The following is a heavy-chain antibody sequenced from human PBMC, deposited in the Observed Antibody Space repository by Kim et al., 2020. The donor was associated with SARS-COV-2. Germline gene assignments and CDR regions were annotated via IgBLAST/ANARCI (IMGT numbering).Heavy chain of an antibody. CDR2: IWYDGSNK. CDR1: GFTFSSYG. J-gene: IGHJ6*02. CDR3: AKDGVEYSSSFLPVDETYYGMDV. D-gene: IGHD6-6*01. V-gene: IGHV3-33*06. Sequence: GGSLRLSCAASGFTFSSYGMHWVRQAPGKGLEWVAVIWYDGSNKYYADSVKGRFTISRDNSKNTLYLQMNSLRAEDTAVYYCAKDGVEYSSSFLPVDETYYGMDVWGQGTTVTVSS.